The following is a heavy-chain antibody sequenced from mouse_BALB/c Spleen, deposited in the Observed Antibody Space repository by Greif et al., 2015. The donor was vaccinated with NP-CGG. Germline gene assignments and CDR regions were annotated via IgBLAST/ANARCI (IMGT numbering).Heavy chain of an antibody. CDR2: ISSGGGST. CDR1: GFAFSSYD. Sequence: EVKLVESGGGLVKPGGSLKLSCAASGFAFSSYDMSWVRQTPEKRLEWVAYISSGGGSTYYPDTVKGRFTISRDNAKNTLYLQMSSLKSEDTAMYYCARHPLYDGYYGGAYWGQGTLVTVSA. V-gene: IGHV5-12-1*01. CDR3: ARHPLYDGYYGGAY. J-gene: IGHJ3*01. D-gene: IGHD2-3*01.